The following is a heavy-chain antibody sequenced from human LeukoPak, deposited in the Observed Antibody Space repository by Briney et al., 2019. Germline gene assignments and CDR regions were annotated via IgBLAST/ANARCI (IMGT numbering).Heavy chain of an antibody. D-gene: IGHD3-22*01. V-gene: IGHV1-24*01. CDR1: GYTLTELS. Sequence: ASVKVSCKVSGYTLTELSMHWVRQAPGKGLEWMGGFDPEDGETIYAQKFQGRVTMTEDTSTDTAYMELSSLRSEDTVVYYCATVGGSGYYQNDYWGREPWSPSPQ. CDR3: ATVGGSGYYQNDY. CDR2: FDPEDGET. J-gene: IGHJ4*02.